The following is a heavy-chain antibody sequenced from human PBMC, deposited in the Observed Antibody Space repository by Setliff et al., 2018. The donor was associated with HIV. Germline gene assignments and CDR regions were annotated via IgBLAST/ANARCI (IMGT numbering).Heavy chain of an antibody. V-gene: IGHV4-59*12. Sequence: KPSETLSLTCIVSRGPIRRFYWSWIRQPPGQGLEWIGYIYYTGTTNYNPPLKSRATISVDTSKNQLSLKLSSVTAADTAVYYCARDRPPSTVDMLGAFVRWGQGTMVTVSS. D-gene: IGHD4-17*01. CDR2: IYYTGTT. CDR1: RGPIRRFY. J-gene: IGHJ3*02. CDR3: ARDRPPSTVDMLGAFVR.